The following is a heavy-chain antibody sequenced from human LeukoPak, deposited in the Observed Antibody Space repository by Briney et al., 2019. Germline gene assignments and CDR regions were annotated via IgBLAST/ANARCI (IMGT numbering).Heavy chain of an antibody. CDR2: IYPGDSDT. Sequence: GESLKISCKGSGYSFTGYWIGWVRQMPGKGLEWMGIIYPGDSDTRYNPSFQGQVTIAADKSINTAYLQWTSLKASDTAMYYCARRLGWDYDSSGYKFDHWGQGTLVTVSS. CDR3: ARRLGWDYDSSGYKFDH. J-gene: IGHJ4*02. V-gene: IGHV5-51*01. CDR1: GYSFTGYW. D-gene: IGHD3-22*01.